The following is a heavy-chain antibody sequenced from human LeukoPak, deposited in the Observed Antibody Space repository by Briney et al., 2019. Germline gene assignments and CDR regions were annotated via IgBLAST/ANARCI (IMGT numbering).Heavy chain of an antibody. J-gene: IGHJ5*02. V-gene: IGHV4-30-2*01. CDR1: GGSISSGGYS. D-gene: IGHD2-2*01. CDR2: IYHSGST. CDR3: ARAGVGYCSSTSCYVRNWFDP. Sequence: SETLSLTCAVPGGSISSGGYSWSWIRQPPGKGLEWIGYIYHSGSTHYNPSLKSRVTISVDRSKNQFSLKLSSVTAADTAVYYCARAGVGYCSSTSCYVRNWFDPWGQGTLVTVSS.